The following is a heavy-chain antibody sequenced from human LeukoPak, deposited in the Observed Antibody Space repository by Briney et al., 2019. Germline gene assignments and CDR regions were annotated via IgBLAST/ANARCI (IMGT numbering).Heavy chain of an antibody. D-gene: IGHD3-22*01. CDR1: GGSFSGYY. V-gene: IGHV4-34*01. J-gene: IGHJ4*02. Sequence: SETLSLTCAVYGGSFSGYYWSWIRQPPGKGLEWIGEINHSGSTNYNPSLKSRVTISVDTSKNQFSLKLSSVTAADTAVYYCAIDYYDSSGSMLNPDYWGQGTLVTVSS. CDR2: INHSGST. CDR3: AIDYYDSSGSMLNPDY.